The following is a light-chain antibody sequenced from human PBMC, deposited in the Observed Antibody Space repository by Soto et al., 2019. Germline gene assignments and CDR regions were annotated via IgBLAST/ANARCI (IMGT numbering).Light chain of an antibody. V-gene: IGLV1-47*01. CDR3: AAWDDSLSGVA. J-gene: IGLJ2*01. Sequence: QPVLAQPPSASGTPGQRVTISCSGSSSNIGSNYVYWYQQLPGTAPKLLVYRNDQRPSGVPDRFSGSKSGTSASLAISGLRSEDEADYHCAAWDDSLSGVAFGGGTKLTVL. CDR2: RND. CDR1: SSNIGSNY.